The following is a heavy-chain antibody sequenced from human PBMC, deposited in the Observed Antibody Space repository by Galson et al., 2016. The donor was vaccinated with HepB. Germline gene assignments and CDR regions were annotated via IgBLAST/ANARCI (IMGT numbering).Heavy chain of an antibody. D-gene: IGHD2-15*01. CDR2: LYSGGST. CDR1: GFTFSNYW. J-gene: IGHJ3*02. Sequence: SLRLSCAASGFTFSNYWMSWVRQAPGKGLEWVSVLYSGGSTYYADSVKGRFTISRDNSKNTLYLQMNTLRAEDTAVYYCARGTFCSGDSCYSPAFDMWGQGTMVTVSS. CDR3: ARGTFCSGDSCYSPAFDM. V-gene: IGHV3-66*01.